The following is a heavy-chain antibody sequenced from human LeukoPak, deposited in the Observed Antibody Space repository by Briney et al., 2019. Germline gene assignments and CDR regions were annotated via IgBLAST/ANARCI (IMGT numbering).Heavy chain of an antibody. D-gene: IGHD3-9*01. CDR3: ARVLTGPFYYFDY. CDR2: INPNSGGT. CDR1: GYTFTGYY. Sequence: GASVKVSCKASGYTFTGYYMHWVRQAPGQGLEWMGWINPNSGGTNYAQKFQGRVTMTRDTSISTAYMELSRLRSDDTAVYYCARVLTGPFYYFDYWGQGTLVTVSS. V-gene: IGHV1-2*02. J-gene: IGHJ4*02.